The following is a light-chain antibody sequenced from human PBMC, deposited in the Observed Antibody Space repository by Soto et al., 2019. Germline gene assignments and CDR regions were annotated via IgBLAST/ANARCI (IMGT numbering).Light chain of an antibody. CDR1: QSVASSH. CDR2: AAS. CDR3: QQYGSSPIT. Sequence: EIVLTQSPGTLSLSPGERATLSCWASQSVASSHLAWYQQRPGQAPRLLMYAASSRATGIPDRFSGSGSGTDFTLTISRLEPEDFAVYYCQQYGSSPITVGGGTKVEIK. J-gene: IGKJ4*01. V-gene: IGKV3-20*01.